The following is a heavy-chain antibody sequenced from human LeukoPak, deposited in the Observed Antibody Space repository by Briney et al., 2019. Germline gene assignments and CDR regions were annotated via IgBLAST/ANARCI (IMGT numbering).Heavy chain of an antibody. D-gene: IGHD2-2*01. Sequence: ASVKVSCKASGYTFTSYYIHWVRQAPGQGLEGMGIINPSGHSTNYAQKFQGRVTMTGDMSTSTVHMELTSPRSEDTAVYYCARGPGDMVILPTGRFYYYYYMDVWGKGTTVTVSS. CDR2: INPSGHST. V-gene: IGHV1-46*01. CDR1: GYTFTSYY. CDR3: ARGPGDMVILPTGRFYYYYYMDV. J-gene: IGHJ6*03.